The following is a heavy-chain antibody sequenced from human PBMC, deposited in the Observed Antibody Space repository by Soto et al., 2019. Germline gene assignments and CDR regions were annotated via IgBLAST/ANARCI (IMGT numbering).Heavy chain of an antibody. D-gene: IGHD3-3*01. CDR2: ISAYNGNT. V-gene: IGHV1-18*01. CDR1: GYDFTSYG. Sequence: ASVKVSCEASGYDFTSYGISWVRQAPGQGLEWMGWISAYNGNTNYAQKLQGRVTMTTDTSTSTAYMELRSLRSDDTAVYYCAFTIFGVDNWFDPWGQGTLVTVSS. J-gene: IGHJ5*02. CDR3: AFTIFGVDNWFDP.